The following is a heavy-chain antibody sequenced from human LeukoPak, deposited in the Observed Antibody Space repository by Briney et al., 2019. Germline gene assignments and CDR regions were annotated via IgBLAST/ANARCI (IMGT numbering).Heavy chain of an antibody. CDR2: IYHSGST. V-gene: IGHV4-30-2*01. CDR3: ARAPARPFWSGFDAFDI. J-gene: IGHJ3*02. D-gene: IGHD3-3*01. Sequence: SETLSLTCAVSGGSISSGGYSWSWIRQPPGKGLEWIGYIYHSGSTYYNPSLKSRVTISVDTSKNQFSLKLSSVTAADTAVYYCARAPARPFWSGFDAFDIWGQGTMVTVSS. CDR1: GGSISSGGYS.